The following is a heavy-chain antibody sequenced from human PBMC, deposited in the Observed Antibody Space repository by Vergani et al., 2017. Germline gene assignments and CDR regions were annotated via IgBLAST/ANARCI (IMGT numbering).Heavy chain of an antibody. CDR3: ASASVVTPG. V-gene: IGHV3-30*03. Sequence: QVQLVNSGGDVVQPGGSLRVSCVASGFTFRSYGMHWVRQAPGKGLEWVALISSAGNTRQYADSVQGRFTISRDNSRNTLYLQMNSLRAEDTAVYYCASASVVTPGWGQGTLVTVSS. D-gene: IGHD4-23*01. J-gene: IGHJ4*02. CDR1: GFTFRSYG. CDR2: ISSAGNTR.